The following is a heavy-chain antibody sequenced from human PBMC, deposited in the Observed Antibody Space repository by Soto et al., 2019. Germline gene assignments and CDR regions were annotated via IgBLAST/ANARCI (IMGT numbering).Heavy chain of an antibody. CDR2: IYWNDDK. V-gene: IGHV2-5*01. J-gene: IGHJ5*02. Sequence: QITLKESGPTLVKPTQTLTLTCTFSGFSLSTSGVGVGWIRQPPGKALEWLALIYWNDDKRYSPSLKSRLTITKDTSKNQVVLTMTNMDPVDTATYYCAHRYRALYCSSTSCSNWFDPWGQGTLVTVSS. CDR3: AHRYRALYCSSTSCSNWFDP. CDR1: GFSLSTSGVG. D-gene: IGHD2-2*01.